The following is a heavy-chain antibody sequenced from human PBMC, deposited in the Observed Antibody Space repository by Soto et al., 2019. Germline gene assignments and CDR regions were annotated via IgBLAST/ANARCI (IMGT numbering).Heavy chain of an antibody. J-gene: IGHJ3*02. CDR3: AKVTLPNDFWSARGSFDI. Sequence: EVQLLESGGGLVQPGGSLRLSCAASGFTFSSYAMSWVRQAPGKGMEWVSAISASGYSTYYADSVTGPFTISRDSVKNTLYLQTNSLRADDTAVYYCAKVTLPNDFWSARGSFDIWGQGTMVTVSS. CDR1: GFTFSSYA. V-gene: IGHV3-23*01. CDR2: ISASGYST. D-gene: IGHD3-3*01.